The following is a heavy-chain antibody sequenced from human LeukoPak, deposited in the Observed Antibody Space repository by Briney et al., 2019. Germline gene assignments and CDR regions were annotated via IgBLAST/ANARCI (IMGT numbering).Heavy chain of an antibody. CDR1: GGSINSYY. CDR3: TGDVMSTALDAFDV. Sequence: SETLSLTCTVSGGSINSYYWNWIRQPPGKGLELIGYIYNSGSPTYNPSLKSRVTISVDTSKNQFSLQLRSVTAADTAVYYCTGDVMSTALDAFDVWGQGTMVTVSS. CDR2: IYNSGSP. J-gene: IGHJ3*01. D-gene: IGHD1-1*01. V-gene: IGHV4-59*01.